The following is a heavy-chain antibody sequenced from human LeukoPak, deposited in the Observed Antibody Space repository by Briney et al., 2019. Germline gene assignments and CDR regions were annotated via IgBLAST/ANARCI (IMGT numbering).Heavy chain of an antibody. CDR2: IIPILGIA. D-gene: IGHD3-22*01. CDR1: GGTFSSYA. J-gene: IGHJ3*02. V-gene: IGHV1-69*04. Sequence: GASVKVSCKASGGTFSSYAISWVRQAPGQGLEWMGRIIPILGIANYAQKFQGRVTITADKSTSTAYMELSSLRSEDTAVYYCARVSLYYDSSGYYAFDIWGQGTMVTVSS. CDR3: ARVSLYYDSSGYYAFDI.